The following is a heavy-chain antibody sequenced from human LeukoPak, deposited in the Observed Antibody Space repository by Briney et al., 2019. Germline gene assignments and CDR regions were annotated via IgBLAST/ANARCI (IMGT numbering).Heavy chain of an antibody. CDR2: ISAYNGNT. V-gene: IGHV1-18*01. CDR3: ASKGYTVGATLSGAFDI. D-gene: IGHD1-26*01. Sequence: ASVKVSCKASGYTFTSYGLSWVRQAPGQGLEWMGWISAYNGNTNYAQKLQGRVTMTTDTSTSTAYMELRSLRSDDTAVYFCASKGYTVGATLSGAFDIWGQGTMVTVSS. J-gene: IGHJ3*02. CDR1: GYTFTSYG.